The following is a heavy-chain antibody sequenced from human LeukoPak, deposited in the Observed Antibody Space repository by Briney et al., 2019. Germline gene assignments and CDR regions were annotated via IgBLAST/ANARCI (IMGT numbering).Heavy chain of an antibody. CDR3: ARGRDGYNWIDY. CDR2: INGDGSST. D-gene: IGHD5-24*01. Sequence: PGGSLRLSCAASGFTFSSYWMHWVRQAPGKGLVWVSRINGDGSSTLYADSVKGRFTISRDNAKNTLYLQMNSLRAEDTAVYYCARGRDGYNWIDYWGQGTLVTVSS. J-gene: IGHJ4*02. V-gene: IGHV3-74*03. CDR1: GFTFSSYW.